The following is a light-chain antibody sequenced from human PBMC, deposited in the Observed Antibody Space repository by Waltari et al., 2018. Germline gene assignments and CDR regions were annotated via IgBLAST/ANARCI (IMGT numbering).Light chain of an antibody. CDR2: AGS. Sequence: DIHLTQSPSLLSASVGDRLTITCRASQVISTSLAWYQQKPGKAPRLLVYAGSTLQSGVPSRFSGSGSGTEFTLTINSLQPEDFATYYCLHIKSYPYTFGPGTKVNIK. CDR3: LHIKSYPYT. CDR1: QVISTS. V-gene: IGKV1-9*01. J-gene: IGKJ3*01.